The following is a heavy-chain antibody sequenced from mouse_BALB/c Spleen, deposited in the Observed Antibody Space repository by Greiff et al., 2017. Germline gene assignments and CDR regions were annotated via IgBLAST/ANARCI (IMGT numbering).Heavy chain of an antibody. CDR1: GFSLTGYG. CDR2: IWGDGST. V-gene: IGHV2-6-7*01. J-gene: IGHJ1*01. D-gene: IGHD1-1*01. CDR3: ARGLRYPSYWYFDV. Sequence: QVQLQQSGPGLVAPSQSLSITCTVSGFSLTGYGVNWVRQPPGKGLEWLGMIWGDGSTDYNSALKSRLSISKDNSKSQVFLKMNSLQTDDTARYYCARGLRYPSYWYFDVWGAGTTVTVSS.